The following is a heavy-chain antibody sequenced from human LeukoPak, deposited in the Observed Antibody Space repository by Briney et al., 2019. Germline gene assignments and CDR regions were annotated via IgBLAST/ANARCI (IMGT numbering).Heavy chain of an antibody. CDR2: IYHSGST. V-gene: IGHV4-30-2*01. Sequence: SETLSLTCTVSGGSISSYSWSWIRQPPGKGLEWIGYIYHSGSTYYNPSLKSRVTISVDRSKNQFSLKLSSVTAADTAVYYCARGTVTTNFDYWGQGTLVTVS. CDR3: ARGTVTTNFDY. J-gene: IGHJ4*02. CDR1: GGSISSYS. D-gene: IGHD4-11*01.